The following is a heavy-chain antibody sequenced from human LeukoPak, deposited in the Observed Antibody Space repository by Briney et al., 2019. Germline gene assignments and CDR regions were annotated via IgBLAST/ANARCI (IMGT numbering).Heavy chain of an antibody. CDR3: ARAYYDFWSGSRAFMYY. D-gene: IGHD3-3*01. V-gene: IGHV1-2*06. Sequence: ASVTVSCTASGYTFTGYYMHWVRQAPGQGLEWMGRINPNSGGTNYAQKFQGRVTMTRGTSISTAYMELSRLRSDDTAVYYCARAYYDFWSGSRAFMYYWGQGTLVTVSS. CDR2: INPNSGGT. CDR1: GYTFTGYY. J-gene: IGHJ4*02.